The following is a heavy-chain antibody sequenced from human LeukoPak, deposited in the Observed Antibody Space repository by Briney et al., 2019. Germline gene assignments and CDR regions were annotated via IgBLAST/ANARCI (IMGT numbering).Heavy chain of an antibody. D-gene: IGHD5-12*01. J-gene: IGHJ4*02. CDR3: ATPTNWLRGYSGYDS. CDR1: GFTFSSYA. Sequence: PGGSLRLSCAASGFTFSSYAMSWVRQAPGKGLEWVSAISGSGGSTYYAGSVKGRFTISRDNSKNTLYLQMNSLRAEDTAVYYCATPTNWLRGYSGYDSWGQGTLVTVSS. CDR2: ISGSGGST. V-gene: IGHV3-23*01.